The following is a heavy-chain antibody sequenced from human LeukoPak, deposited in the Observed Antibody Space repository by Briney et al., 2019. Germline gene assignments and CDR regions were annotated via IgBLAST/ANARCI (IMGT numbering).Heavy chain of an antibody. CDR1: GGSITSSSYY. CDR2: IYYSGGT. Sequence: SETLSLTCTVSGGSITSSSYYWGWIRQPPGKGLEWIGSIYYSGGTNYNPSLKSRVTISVDTSKNQFSLKLSSMTAADTAVYYCARPYTSGYRGAFNIWGQGTMVTVSS. D-gene: IGHD6-19*01. V-gene: IGHV4-39*07. J-gene: IGHJ3*02. CDR3: ARPYTSGYRGAFNI.